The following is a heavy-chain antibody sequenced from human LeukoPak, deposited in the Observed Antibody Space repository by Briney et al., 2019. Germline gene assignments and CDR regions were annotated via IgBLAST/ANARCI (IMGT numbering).Heavy chain of an antibody. J-gene: IGHJ5*02. Sequence: SETLSLTCTVSGGSISSYYWSWIRQPPGKGLEWIGYIYYSGSTNYNPSLKSRVTISVDTSKNQFSLKLSSVTAADTAVYYCARESSSSYSSGWPFDPWGQGTLVTVSS. CDR2: IYYSGST. CDR3: ARESSSSYSSGWPFDP. D-gene: IGHD6-19*01. V-gene: IGHV4-59*01. CDR1: GGSISSYY.